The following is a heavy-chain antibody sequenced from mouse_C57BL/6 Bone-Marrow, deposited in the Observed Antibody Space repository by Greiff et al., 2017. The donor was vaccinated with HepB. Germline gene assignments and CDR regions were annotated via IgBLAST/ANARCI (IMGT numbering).Heavy chain of an antibody. Sequence: VMLVESGPGLVQPSQSLSITCTVSGFSLTSYGVHWVRQSPGKGLEWLGVIWSGGSTDYNAAFISRLSISKDNSKSQVFFKMNSLQADDTAIYYCARTSYYYGSSYRYFDVWGTGTTVTVSS. CDR3: ARTSYYYGSSYRYFDV. D-gene: IGHD1-1*01. J-gene: IGHJ1*03. CDR2: IWSGGST. CDR1: GFSLTSYG. V-gene: IGHV2-2*01.